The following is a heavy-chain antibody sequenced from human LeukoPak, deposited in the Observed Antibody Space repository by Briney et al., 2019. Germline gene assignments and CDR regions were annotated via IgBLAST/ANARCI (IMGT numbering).Heavy chain of an antibody. V-gene: IGHV3-23*01. CDR2: ISASGVST. CDR3: AKGTDSGGRYYFDY. CDR1: GFTFSSYA. J-gene: IGHJ4*02. D-gene: IGHD6-19*01. Sequence: GGSLRLSCAASGFTFSSYAMTWVRQAPGKGLEWVSVISASGVSTYYADSVKGRFTISRDNSKNTLYLQMSSLIAEDTAVYYCAKGTDSGGRYYFDYWGQGTLVTVPS.